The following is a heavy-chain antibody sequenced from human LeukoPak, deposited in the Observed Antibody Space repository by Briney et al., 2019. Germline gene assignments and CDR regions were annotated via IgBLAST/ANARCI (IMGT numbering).Heavy chain of an antibody. CDR3: ASTPPKGYCSSTSCLWIAEYFQH. CDR1: GGSIGSGGFY. Sequence: PSQTLSLTCTVSGGSIGSGGFYWSWIRQHLGKGLEWIGYIYYSGSTYYNPSLKSQINISLDTSKNQFSLRLNSVTAADTAVYYCASTPPKGYCSSTSCLWIAEYFQHWGQGTLVTVSS. V-gene: IGHV4-31*01. D-gene: IGHD2-2*01. CDR2: IYYSGST. J-gene: IGHJ1*01.